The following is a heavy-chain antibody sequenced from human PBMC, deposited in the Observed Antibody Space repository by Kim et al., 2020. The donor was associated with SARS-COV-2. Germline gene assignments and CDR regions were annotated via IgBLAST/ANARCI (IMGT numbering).Heavy chain of an antibody. Sequence: GGSLRLSCAASGFTFSDAWMNWVRQAPGKGLEWVGRIKSKTEGGTTDYAAPVKGRFTISSDDSKNTLYLQMNSLRTEDTAVYYCTTDGSGNYYKRGYWGQGTLVTVSS. V-gene: IGHV3-15*01. CDR2: IKSKTEGGTT. CDR3: TTDGSGNYYKRGY. J-gene: IGHJ4*02. D-gene: IGHD3-10*01. CDR1: GFTFSDAW.